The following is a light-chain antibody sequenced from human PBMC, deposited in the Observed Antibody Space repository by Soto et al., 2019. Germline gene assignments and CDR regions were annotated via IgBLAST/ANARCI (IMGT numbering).Light chain of an antibody. CDR1: QDISSW. J-gene: IGKJ5*01. V-gene: IGKV1-12*01. CDR3: QQASSFPPT. Sequence: DIQMTQSPSSVSASVGDRVTITCRASQDISSWLAWYQQKPGKAPKIMIYAASSLQGGVPSRFSGSGSGTEFTLTISSLQPEDFETYYCQQASSFPPTFGQGTRLDIK. CDR2: AAS.